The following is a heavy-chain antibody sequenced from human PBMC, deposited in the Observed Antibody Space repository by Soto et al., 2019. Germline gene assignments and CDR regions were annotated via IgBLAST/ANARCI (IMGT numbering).Heavy chain of an antibody. CDR3: ASGRGVRGVIPREGYYYGMDV. V-gene: IGHV1-18*01. CDR2: ISAYNGNT. Sequence: ASVKVSCKASGYTFTSYGISWVRQAPGQGLEWMGWISAYNGNTNYAQKLQGRVAMTTDTSTSTAYMELRSLRSDDTAVYYCASGRGVRGVIPREGYYYGMDVWGQGTTVTVSS. D-gene: IGHD3-10*01. J-gene: IGHJ6*02. CDR1: GYTFTSYG.